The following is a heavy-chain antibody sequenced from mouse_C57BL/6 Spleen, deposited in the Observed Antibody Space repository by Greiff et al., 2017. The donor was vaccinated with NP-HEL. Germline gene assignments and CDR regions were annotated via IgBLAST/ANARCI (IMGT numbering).Heavy chain of an antibody. CDR3: ARHGDDGYPWFAY. J-gene: IGHJ3*01. CDR2: ISGGGGNT. Sequence: EVKLVESGGGLVKPGGSLKLSCAASGFTFSSYTMSWVRQTPEKRLEWVATISGGGGNTYYPDSVKGRFTISRDNAKNTLYLQMSSLRSEDTALYYCARHGDDGYPWFAYWGQGTLVTVSA. D-gene: IGHD2-3*01. V-gene: IGHV5-9*01. CDR1: GFTFSSYT.